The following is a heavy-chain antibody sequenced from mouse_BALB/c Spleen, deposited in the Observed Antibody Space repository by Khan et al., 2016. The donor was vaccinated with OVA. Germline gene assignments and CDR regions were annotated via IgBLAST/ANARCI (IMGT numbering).Heavy chain of an antibody. CDR1: GFTFSSYS. CDR3: ARHLTGAFDY. CDR2: ISSGGDYP. J-gene: IGHJ3*01. D-gene: IGHD4-1*01. V-gene: IGHV5-6*01. Sequence: MQLVESGGDLVKPGGSLKLSCAASGFTFSSYSMSWVRQTPGKGLEWVASISSGGDYPYYPDSVKGRFTISRDNAKNTLYLQMNNLKSEDTAMYYCARHLTGAFDYWGQGTLVTVSA.